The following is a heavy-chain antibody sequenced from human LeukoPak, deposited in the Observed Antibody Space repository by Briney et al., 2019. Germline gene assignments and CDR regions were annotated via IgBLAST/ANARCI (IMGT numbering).Heavy chain of an antibody. CDR2: INPSDGAT. Sequence: ASVKVSCKASGYTFTMYYIHWVRQAPGQGLEWMGMINPSDGATTYAQRFQGRVTMTRDMSTTTVYMDLRSLRSEDTAVYYCARTYGSGTLFESDVWGKGTTVTVSS. D-gene: IGHD3-10*01. V-gene: IGHV1-46*01. J-gene: IGHJ6*04. CDR1: GYTFTMYY. CDR3: ARTYGSGTLFESDV.